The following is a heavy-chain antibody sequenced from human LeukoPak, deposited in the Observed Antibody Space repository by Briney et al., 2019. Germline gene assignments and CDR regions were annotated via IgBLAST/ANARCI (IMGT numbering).Heavy chain of an antibody. V-gene: IGHV3-48*01. CDR2: ISSSSSTI. D-gene: IGHD5-12*01. J-gene: IGHJ4*02. Sequence: GGSLRLSCAASGFTFSSYSMNWVRQAPGKGLEWVSYISSSSSTIYYADSVKGRFTISRDNAKNSLYLQMNSLRAEDTAVYYCAKDLVGIVATIPGYWGQGTLVTVSS. CDR3: AKDLVGIVATIPGY. CDR1: GFTFSSYS.